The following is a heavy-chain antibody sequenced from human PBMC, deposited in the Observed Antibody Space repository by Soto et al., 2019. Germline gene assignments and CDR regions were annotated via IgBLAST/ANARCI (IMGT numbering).Heavy chain of an antibody. CDR3: ARDLLVGATEFDY. Sequence: PGGSLRLSCAASGFTLSDYYMSWIRQAPGKGLEWVSYISSSGSTIYYADSVKGRFTISRDNAKNSLYLQMNSLRAEDTAVYYCARDLLVGATEFDYWGQGTLVTVSS. CDR2: ISSSGSTI. CDR1: GFTLSDYY. D-gene: IGHD1-26*01. J-gene: IGHJ4*02. V-gene: IGHV3-11*01.